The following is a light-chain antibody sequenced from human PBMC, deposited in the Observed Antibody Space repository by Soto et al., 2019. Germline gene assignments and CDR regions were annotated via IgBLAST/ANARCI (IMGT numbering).Light chain of an antibody. V-gene: IGKV3-20*01. CDR3: QQYGSSPPTLT. J-gene: IGKJ4*01. CDR2: GSS. CDR1: QSVDSSY. Sequence: EIVLTQSPGTLSLSPGDRAALSCRASQSVDSSYLAWYQQKPGQAPRLLIYGSSSRASGIPDRFSGSGSGTDFTLTISRLEPEDFAVYYCQQYGSSPPTLTFGGGTKVEIK.